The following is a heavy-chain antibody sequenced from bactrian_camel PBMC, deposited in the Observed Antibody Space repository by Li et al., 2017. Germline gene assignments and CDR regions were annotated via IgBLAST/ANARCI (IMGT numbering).Heavy chain of an antibody. D-gene: IGHD4*01. CDR2: INWDGSRS. CDR3: TKVGPSGVPELII. J-gene: IGHJ4*01. V-gene: IGHV3S40*01. Sequence: VQLVESGGVSVQAGGSVTLSCAPSKYTISSCTMSWVRQAPEKGLEWISAINWDGSRSWYSDSVRGRFTVSRDNAKNTVYLQLNSLKTDDMAMYYCTKVGPSGVPELIIWGQGTQVTVS. CDR1: KYTISSCT.